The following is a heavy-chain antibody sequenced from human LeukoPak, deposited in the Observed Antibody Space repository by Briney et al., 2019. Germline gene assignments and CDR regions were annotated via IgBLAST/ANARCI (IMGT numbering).Heavy chain of an antibody. V-gene: IGHV3-74*01. CDR1: GFIFNNYW. J-gene: IGHJ4*02. Sequence: GGSLRLSCAASGFIFNNYWMHWVRQAPGKGLVWVSRINSDGSSRNYADSVKGGFTISRDNDKNTLYLQMNSLSAEDTAVYYCASASSHRIAAGGDYWGQGALVTVSS. CDR3: ASASSHRIAAGGDY. D-gene: IGHD6-13*01. CDR2: INSDGSSR.